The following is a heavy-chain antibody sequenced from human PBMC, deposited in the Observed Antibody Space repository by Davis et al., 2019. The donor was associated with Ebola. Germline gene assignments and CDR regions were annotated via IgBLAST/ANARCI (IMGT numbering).Heavy chain of an antibody. V-gene: IGHV3-23*01. J-gene: IGHJ6*02. Sequence: GESLKISCTDSVITFSSYAMTWVRQAPGKGLEWVSAISGSGGTTYYAGSVKGRFTVSRDNSKKTMYLQMNSLRDEDTAVYYCARDRPLDFFFGDYYGMDVWGQGTTVTVSS. CDR3: ARDRPLDFFFGDYYGMDV. D-gene: IGHD3-16*01. CDR2: ISGSGGTT. CDR1: VITFSSYA.